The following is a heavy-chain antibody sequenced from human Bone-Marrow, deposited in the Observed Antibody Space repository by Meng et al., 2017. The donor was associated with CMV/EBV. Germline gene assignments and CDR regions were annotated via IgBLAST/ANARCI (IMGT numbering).Heavy chain of an antibody. CDR1: GFTFSSYA. D-gene: IGHD2-2*01. V-gene: IGHV3-30-3*01. CDR2: IPYDGSNK. J-gene: IGHJ6*02. Sequence: GESLKISCAASGFTFSSYAMHWVRQAPGKGLEWVAVIPYDGSNKYYADSVKGRFTISRDNSKNTLYLQMNSLRAEDTAVYYCARDYLVVVPDAVYYYYYGMDFWGQGTTVTVSS. CDR3: ARDYLVVVPDAVYYYYYGMDF.